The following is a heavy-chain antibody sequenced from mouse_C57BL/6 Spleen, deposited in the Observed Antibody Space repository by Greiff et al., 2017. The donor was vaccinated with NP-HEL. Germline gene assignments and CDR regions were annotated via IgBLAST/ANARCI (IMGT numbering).Heavy chain of an antibody. V-gene: IGHV5-4*01. CDR2: ISDGGSYT. J-gene: IGHJ3*01. CDR1: GFTFSSYA. D-gene: IGHD2-3*01. Sequence: EVQLVESGGGLVKPGGSLKLSCAASGFTFSSYAMSWVRQTPEKRLEWVATISDGGSYTYYPDTVKGRFTISSENAKNNLYLQMSHLKSEDTAIYYCAREDGYYEGAYWGQGTLVTVSA. CDR3: AREDGYYEGAY.